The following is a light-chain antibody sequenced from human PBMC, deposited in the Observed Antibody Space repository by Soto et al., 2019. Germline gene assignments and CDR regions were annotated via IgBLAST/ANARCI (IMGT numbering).Light chain of an antibody. V-gene: IGKV3-15*01. CDR1: QSVSSN. J-gene: IGKJ1*01. CDR2: GAS. Sequence: EIVMTQSPATLSVSPGERATLSCRVSQSVSSNLAWYQQKPGQAPRLLIYGASTRATGIPARFSGSGSGTEFTLTISSLQSEDFAVYYCQQYSNWPPTFGQGTKV. CDR3: QQYSNWPPT.